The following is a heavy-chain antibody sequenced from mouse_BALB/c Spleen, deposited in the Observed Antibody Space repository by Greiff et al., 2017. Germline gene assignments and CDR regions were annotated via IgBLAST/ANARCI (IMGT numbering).Heavy chain of an antibody. V-gene: IGHV5-6-4*01. J-gene: IGHJ3*01. Sequence: EVQGVESGGGLVKPGGSLKLSCAASGFTFSSYTMSWVRQTPEKRLEWVATISSGGSYTYYPDSVKGRFTISRDNAKNTLYLQMSSLKSEDTAMYYCTRDPLDYYGNSLAWFAYWGQGTLVTVSA. CDR1: GFTFSSYT. CDR3: TRDPLDYYGNSLAWFAY. CDR2: ISSGGSYT. D-gene: IGHD2-1*01.